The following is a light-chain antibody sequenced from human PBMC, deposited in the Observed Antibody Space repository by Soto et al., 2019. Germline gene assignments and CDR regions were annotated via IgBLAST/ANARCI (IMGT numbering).Light chain of an antibody. V-gene: IGKV3-11*01. J-gene: IGKJ4*01. Sequence: EIVLTQSPATLSSSPGERATLSCRASQSVSSYLAWYQQKPGQAPRLLIYDASNRATGIPARFSGSGSGTDLTLTISSLEPEDFAVYYCQQRSNWPPLTFGGGTKVEIK. CDR2: DAS. CDR1: QSVSSY. CDR3: QQRSNWPPLT.